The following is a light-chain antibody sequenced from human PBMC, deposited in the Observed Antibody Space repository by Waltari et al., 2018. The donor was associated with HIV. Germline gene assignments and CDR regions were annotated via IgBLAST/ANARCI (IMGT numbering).Light chain of an antibody. CDR1: SSDVGAYDF. CDR2: EVS. CDR3: SSFTTSNSLL. Sequence: QSALTQPAPVSGSPGQSLTVSCPGTSSDVGAYDFVSWYQQTPGIAPKLVIYEVSNRPSGISDRFSGSKSGNTASLTISGLQTEDEADYYCSSFTTSNSLLFGGGTKVTVL. V-gene: IGLV2-14*01. J-gene: IGLJ2*01.